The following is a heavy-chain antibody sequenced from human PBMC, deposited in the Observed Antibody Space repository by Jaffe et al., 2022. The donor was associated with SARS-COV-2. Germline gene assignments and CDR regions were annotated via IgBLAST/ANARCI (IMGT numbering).Heavy chain of an antibody. CDR3: AGRRVGLGSCDTTICQDFDL. D-gene: IGHD2-2*01. Sequence: EVQLVQSGAEVKKPGESLKISCKGSGYSFTTHWIGWVRQMPGKGLEWMGIIYPGDSHVIYSPSFEGQVTISTDKSINTAYLQWKSLKTSDSAMYYCAGRRVGLGSCDTTICQDFDLWGQGAPVTVSS. J-gene: IGHJ4*02. V-gene: IGHV5-51*01. CDR2: IYPGDSHV. CDR1: GYSFTTHW.